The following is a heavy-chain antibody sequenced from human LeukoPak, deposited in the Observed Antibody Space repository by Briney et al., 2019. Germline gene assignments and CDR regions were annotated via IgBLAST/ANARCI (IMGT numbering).Heavy chain of an antibody. CDR3: ARASYYGSGSFGY. J-gene: IGHJ4*02. D-gene: IGHD3-10*01. CDR1: GGSFSGYY. Sequence: SETLSLTCAVYGGSFSGYYWSWIRQPPGKGLEWIGEINHSGSTNYNPSLKSRVTIPVDTSKNQFSLKLSSVTAADTAVYYCARASYYGSGSFGYWGQGTLVTVSS. CDR2: INHSGST. V-gene: IGHV4-34*01.